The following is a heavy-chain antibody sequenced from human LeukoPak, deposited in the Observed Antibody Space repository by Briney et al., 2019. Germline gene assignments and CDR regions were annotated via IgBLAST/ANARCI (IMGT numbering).Heavy chain of an antibody. V-gene: IGHV3-74*01. Sequence: GGSLRLSCAASGFTFSSYWMHWVRQAPGKGLVWVSRINSDGSSTSYADSVKGRFTISRDNAKNTLYLQMNSLRAEDTALYYCARDRMVRGVFDYWGQGTLVTVSS. CDR1: GFTFSSYW. J-gene: IGHJ4*02. CDR2: INSDGSST. CDR3: ARDRMVRGVFDY. D-gene: IGHD3-10*01.